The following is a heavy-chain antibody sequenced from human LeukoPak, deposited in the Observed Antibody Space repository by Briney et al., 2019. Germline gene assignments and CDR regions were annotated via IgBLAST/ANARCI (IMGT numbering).Heavy chain of an antibody. CDR1: GGSFSGYY. Sequence: PPETLSLTCAVYGGSFSGYYWSWIRQPPGKGLEWIGEINHSGSTNYNPSLKSRVTISVDTSKNQFSLKLSSVTAVDTAVYYCARGRVGAFDIWGQGTMVTVSS. CDR2: INHSGST. J-gene: IGHJ3*02. V-gene: IGHV4-34*01. CDR3: ARGRVGAFDI.